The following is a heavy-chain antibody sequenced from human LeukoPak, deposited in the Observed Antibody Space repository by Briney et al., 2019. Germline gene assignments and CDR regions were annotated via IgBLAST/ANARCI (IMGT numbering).Heavy chain of an antibody. CDR3: GRLAHNAWYAIDF. V-gene: IGHV3-7*01. D-gene: IGHD2-2*01. CDR1: DFTFDFYW. J-gene: IGHJ4*02. CDR2: IPPDGSQK. Sequence: GGSLRLSCVASDFTFDFYWMTWVRQAPGKGLEWLANIPPDGSQKYYVDSVKGRFTISRDNPKNSLYLQINNLRAEDTAVYYCGRLAHNAWYAIDFWGQGTLVTVSS.